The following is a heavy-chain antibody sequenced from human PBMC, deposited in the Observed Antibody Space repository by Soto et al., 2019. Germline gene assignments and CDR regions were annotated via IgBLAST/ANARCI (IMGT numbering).Heavy chain of an antibody. D-gene: IGHD3-3*01. Sequence: SETLSLTCAVYGGSFSGYHWSWIRQPPGKGLEWIGEINHSGSTNYNPSLKSRVTISVDTSKNQFSLKLSSVTAADTAVYYCAREHDTTIFGVVIRYNWFDPWGQGTLVTVSS. CDR3: AREHDTTIFGVVIRYNWFDP. V-gene: IGHV4-34*09. CDR1: GGSFSGYH. J-gene: IGHJ5*02. CDR2: INHSGST.